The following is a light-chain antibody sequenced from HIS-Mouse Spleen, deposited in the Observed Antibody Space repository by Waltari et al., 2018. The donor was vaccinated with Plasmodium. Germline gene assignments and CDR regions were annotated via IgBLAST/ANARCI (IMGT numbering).Light chain of an antibody. CDR1: QSVSSN. Sequence: EIVMTQSPATLSVSPGERATLACRASQSVSSNLAWYQQKPGQAPRLLIYGASTRATGIPARFSGSGYGTEFTLTISSLQSEDFAVYYCQQYNNWSFTFGPGTKVDIK. CDR3: QQYNNWSFT. V-gene: IGKV3-15*01. J-gene: IGKJ3*01. CDR2: GAS.